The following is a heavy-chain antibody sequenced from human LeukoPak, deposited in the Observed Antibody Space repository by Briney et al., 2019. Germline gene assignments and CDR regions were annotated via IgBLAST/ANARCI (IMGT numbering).Heavy chain of an antibody. D-gene: IGHD6-13*01. CDR1: GFTFSSYA. CDR3: AKGRSSSPKMDV. CDR2: ISGSGGST. V-gene: IGHV3-23*01. J-gene: IGHJ6*04. Sequence: GGSLRLSCAASGFTFSSYAMSWVRQAPGKGLEWVSAISGSGGSTYYADSVKGRFTISRDNSKNTLYLQMNSLRAEDTAVYHCAKGRSSSPKMDVWGKGTTVTVSS.